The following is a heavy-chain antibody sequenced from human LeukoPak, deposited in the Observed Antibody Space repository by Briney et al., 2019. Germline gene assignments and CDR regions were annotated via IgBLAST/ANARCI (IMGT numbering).Heavy chain of an antibody. CDR2: ISSSSSSI. V-gene: IGHV3-48*04. J-gene: IGHJ4*02. Sequence: GGSLRLSCEASGFTFSTYSMNWVRQAPGKGLEWVSYISSSSSSINYADSVKGRFTISRDNAKNSLYLQMNNLRAEDTAVYYCARDRGASGSYYFDYWGQGTLVTVSS. CDR3: ARDRGASGSYYFDY. CDR1: GFTFSTYS. D-gene: IGHD3-10*01.